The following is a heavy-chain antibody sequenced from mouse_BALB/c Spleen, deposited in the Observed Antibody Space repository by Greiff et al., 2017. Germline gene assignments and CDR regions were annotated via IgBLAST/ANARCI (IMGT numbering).Heavy chain of an antibody. V-gene: IGHV1S127*01. J-gene: IGHJ4*01. CDR2: IDPSNSET. CDR1: GYTFTSYW. Sequence: QVHVKQSGPELVRPGASVKMSCKASGYTFTSYWMHWVKQRPGQGLEWIGMIDPSNSETRLNQKFKDKATLNVDKSSNTAYMQLSSLTSEDSAVYYGARREELLRQYAMDYWGQGTSVTVSS. CDR3: ARREELLRQYAMDY. D-gene: IGHD1-2*01.